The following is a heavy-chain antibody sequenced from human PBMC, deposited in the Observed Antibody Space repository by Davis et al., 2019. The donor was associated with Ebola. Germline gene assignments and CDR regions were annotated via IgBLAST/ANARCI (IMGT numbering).Heavy chain of an antibody. CDR3: ARDRFFAFDF. CDR1: GFVFSDFS. CDR2: ITKGSDAI. Sequence: GESLKTPCAASGFVFSDFSMNWVRQAPGKGLEWITYITKGSDAIHYTDPVKGRFTVSSDNAKNSVFLQMSSLRDEDSAVYYCARDRFFAFDFWSQGVHVSVSS. D-gene: IGHD3/OR15-3a*01. J-gene: IGHJ4*02. V-gene: IGHV3-48*02.